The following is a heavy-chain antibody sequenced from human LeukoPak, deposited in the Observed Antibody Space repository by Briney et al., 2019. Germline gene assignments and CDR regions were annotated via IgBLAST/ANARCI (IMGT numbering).Heavy chain of an antibody. CDR2: ISAYNGNT. CDR1: GYTFTSYG. CDR3: ARAKITMVRGVNQYYFDY. Sequence: ASVKVSCKASGYTFTSYGISWVRQAPGQGLEWMGWISAYNGNTNYAQKLQGRVTMTTDTSTSTAYMELRSLRSDDTAVYYCARAKITMVRGVNQYYFDYWGQGTLVTVSS. D-gene: IGHD3-10*01. V-gene: IGHV1-18*01. J-gene: IGHJ4*02.